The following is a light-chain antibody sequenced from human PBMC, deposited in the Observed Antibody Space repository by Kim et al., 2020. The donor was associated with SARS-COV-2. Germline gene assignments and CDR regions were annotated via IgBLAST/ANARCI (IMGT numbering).Light chain of an antibody. CDR2: DAS. J-gene: IGKJ4*01. CDR1: QSVGSY. CDR3: QQRTNWPS. Sequence: EIVLTQSPATLSLSPGERATLSCRASQSVGSYLAWYQQKPGQAPRLLIYDASNRATGTPARFSGSGSGTDFTLTISSLEPEDFAVYYCQQRTNWPSFGGGTKVDIK. V-gene: IGKV3-11*01.